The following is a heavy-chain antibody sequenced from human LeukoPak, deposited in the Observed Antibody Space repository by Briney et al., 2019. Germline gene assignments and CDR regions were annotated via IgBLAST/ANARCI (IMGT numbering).Heavy chain of an antibody. J-gene: IGHJ4*02. Sequence: GGSLRLSCTTSGLAFRNFWIYWVRQAPGKGLEWVASIKSDGSEDFYADSVRGRFTISRDNANNSLYLQMKNLKVEDTALYYCVVDRRFKTFDYWGQGTLVTVSS. CDR1: GLAFRNFW. D-gene: IGHD3-10*01. CDR3: VVDRRFKTFDY. V-gene: IGHV3-7*01. CDR2: IKSDGSED.